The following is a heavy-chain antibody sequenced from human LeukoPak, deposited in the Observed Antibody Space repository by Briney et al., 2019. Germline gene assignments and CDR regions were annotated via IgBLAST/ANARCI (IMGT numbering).Heavy chain of an antibody. V-gene: IGHV3-7*01. J-gene: IGHJ4*02. Sequence: PGGSLRLSCAASGFTFSSYWMSWVRRAPGKGLEWVANIKQDGSEKYYVDSVKGQFTISRDNAKNSLYLQMNSLRAEDTAVYYCARAKTYYYGSGIGYWGQGTLVTVSS. CDR1: GFTFSSYW. D-gene: IGHD3-10*01. CDR2: IKQDGSEK. CDR3: ARAKTYYYGSGIGY.